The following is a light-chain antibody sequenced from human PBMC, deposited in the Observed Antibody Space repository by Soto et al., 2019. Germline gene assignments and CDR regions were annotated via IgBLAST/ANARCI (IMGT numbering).Light chain of an antibody. CDR2: TLS. J-gene: IGKJ5*01. CDR3: MQRIEFPSIT. Sequence: DIVLTQTPLSLPVTPGEPASISCTSSQSLLDSDDGHTYLDWYLQKPGQSPQLLIYTLSYRPSGVPDRFSGRGSGTDFTLKISRVEAEDVGFFYCMQRIEFPSITFGQGTRLEIK. V-gene: IGKV2-40*01. CDR1: QSLLDSDDGHTY.